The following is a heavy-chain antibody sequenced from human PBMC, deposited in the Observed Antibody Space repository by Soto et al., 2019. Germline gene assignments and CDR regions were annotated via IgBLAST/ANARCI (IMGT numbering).Heavy chain of an antibody. D-gene: IGHD6-13*01. Sequence: SVKVSCKASGYIFTYRYLYWVRQAPGQALEWMGWIIPYNGNTNYAQKFQDRFSITRESSLSTVYMELRSLRSEDTAVYYCATAPPAAAGFDYWGQGTLVTVSS. CDR1: GYIFTYRY. CDR2: IIPYNGNT. V-gene: IGHV1-45*02. CDR3: ATAPPAAAGFDY. J-gene: IGHJ4*02.